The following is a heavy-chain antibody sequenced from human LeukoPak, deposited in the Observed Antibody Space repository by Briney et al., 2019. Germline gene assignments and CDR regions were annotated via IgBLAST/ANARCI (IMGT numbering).Heavy chain of an antibody. CDR3: ARASGWSTFDY. J-gene: IGHJ4*02. CDR2: TSAYNGNT. V-gene: IGHV1-18*04. Sequence: ASVKVSCKASGYTFTSYGISWVRQAPGQGLEWMGWTSAYNGNTNYAQKLQGRVTMTTDTSTSTAYMELRSLRSDDTAVYCARASGWSTFDYWGQGTLVTVSS. D-gene: IGHD6-19*01. CDR1: GYTFTSYG.